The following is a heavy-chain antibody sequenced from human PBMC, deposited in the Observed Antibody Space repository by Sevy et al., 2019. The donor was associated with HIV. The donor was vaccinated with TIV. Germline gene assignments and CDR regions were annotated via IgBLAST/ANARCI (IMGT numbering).Heavy chain of an antibody. J-gene: IGHJ3*01. Sequence: GGSLRLSCAASGFTFSSYAMSWVRQAPGKGLEWVSVLSGYGGSTYYADSVKGRFTISRDNSKNTLYLQMNSLRAEDTAVYYCAKDRITMIGDAFDVWGQGTMVTVSS. V-gene: IGHV3-23*01. D-gene: IGHD3-22*01. CDR3: AKDRITMIGDAFDV. CDR1: GFTFSSYA. CDR2: LSGYGGST.